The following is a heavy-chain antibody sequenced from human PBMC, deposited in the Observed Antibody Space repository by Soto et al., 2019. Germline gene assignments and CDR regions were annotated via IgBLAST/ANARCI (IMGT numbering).Heavy chain of an antibody. CDR3: GRVVNGRVAPIRFDY. V-gene: IGHV1-8*01. J-gene: IGHJ4*02. CDR2: MNPHSGNT. CDR1: GYTFTSYD. Sequence: QVQLVQSGAEVKKPGASVKVSCKASGYTFTSYDINWVRQATGQGLEWMVWMNPHSGNTGYAQKFQGRVTVTRNTSISTDYMELSRLRYEDTDVYYCGRVVNGRVAPIRFDYWGQGTLVTVSS. D-gene: IGHD5-12*01.